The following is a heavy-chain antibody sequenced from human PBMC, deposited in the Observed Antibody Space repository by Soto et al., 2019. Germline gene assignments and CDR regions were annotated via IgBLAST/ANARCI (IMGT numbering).Heavy chain of an antibody. Sequence: QVQLVQSGAEVKKPRSSVKVSCKASGGTFSSYAISWVRQAPGQGLEWMGGIIPIFGTANYAQKFQGRVTITADESTSTAYMELSSLRSEDTAVYYCASLGYCISTSCYPHDYWGQGTLVTVSS. CDR2: IIPIFGTA. V-gene: IGHV1-69*12. J-gene: IGHJ4*02. D-gene: IGHD2-2*01. CDR1: GGTFSSYA. CDR3: ASLGYCISTSCYPHDY.